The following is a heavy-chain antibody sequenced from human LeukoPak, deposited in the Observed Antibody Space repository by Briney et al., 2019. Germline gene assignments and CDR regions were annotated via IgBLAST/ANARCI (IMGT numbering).Heavy chain of an antibody. CDR1: GYTFTSYG. J-gene: IGHJ6*02. D-gene: IGHD6-13*01. Sequence: SVKVSFKASGYTFTSYGISWVRQAPGQGLEWMGGIIPIFGTANYAQKFQGRVTITADESTSTAYMELSSLRSEDTAVYYCAREALGAAAGDYYYYGMDVWGQGTTVTVSS. CDR3: AREALGAAAGDYYYYGMDV. CDR2: IIPIFGTA. V-gene: IGHV1-69*13.